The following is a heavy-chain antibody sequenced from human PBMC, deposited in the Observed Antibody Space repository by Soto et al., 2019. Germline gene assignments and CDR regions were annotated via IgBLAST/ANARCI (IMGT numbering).Heavy chain of an antibody. CDR3: ANDGGWHFGY. V-gene: IGHV3-7*01. CDR2: IKTDAGVA. Sequence: EVQLVESGGGLVQSGGSLRLSCAASGFIFSTHWMTWARQGPGKGLEWLATIKTDAGVAYYADSVKGRFTISRDNAKNSLYLQINSLRDDDTAVYYCANDGGWHFGYWGQGTLVTVSS. D-gene: IGHD6-19*01. J-gene: IGHJ4*01. CDR1: GFIFSTHW.